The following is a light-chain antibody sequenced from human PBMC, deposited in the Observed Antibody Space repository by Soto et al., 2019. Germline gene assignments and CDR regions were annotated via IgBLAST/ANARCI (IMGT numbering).Light chain of an antibody. CDR3: QHYNTYPWT. CDR1: QSIISW. CDR2: KAS. Sequence: IQMYQSPSTLSASVEDRVTVTCRARQSIISWLAWYQQKARKAHKLLIYKASALESGVPSRFSGSGSGTEFTLTISSLEPEDFATYYCQHYNTYPWTFGHGTKVDI. V-gene: IGKV1-5*03. J-gene: IGKJ1*01.